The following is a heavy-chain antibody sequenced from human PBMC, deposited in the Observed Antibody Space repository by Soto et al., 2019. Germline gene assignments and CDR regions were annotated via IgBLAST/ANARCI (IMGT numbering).Heavy chain of an antibody. CDR3: AREGSYSSGENWFDP. CDR2: IYYSGST. CDR1: GGTISSYY. Sequence: SETLSLTCTVSGGTISSYYWSWIRQPPGKGLEWIGYIYYSGSTNYNPSLKSRVTISVGTSKNQFSLKLSSVTAADTAVYYCAREGSYSSGENWFDPWGQGTLVTVSS. D-gene: IGHD6-25*01. J-gene: IGHJ5*02. V-gene: IGHV4-59*01.